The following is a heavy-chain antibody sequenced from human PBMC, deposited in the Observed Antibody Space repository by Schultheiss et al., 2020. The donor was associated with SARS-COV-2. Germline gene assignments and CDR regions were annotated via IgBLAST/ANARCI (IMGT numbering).Heavy chain of an antibody. Sequence: SETLSLTCTVSGGSISSTTYYWGWIRQPPGKGLEWIGEINHSGSTNYNPSLKSRVTISVDTSKNQFSLKLSSVTAADTAVYYCARVGYCSGGSCYWFDPWGQGTLVTVSS. CDR1: GGSISSTTYY. D-gene: IGHD2-15*01. CDR3: ARVGYCSGGSCYWFDP. V-gene: IGHV4-39*07. CDR2: INHSGST. J-gene: IGHJ5*02.